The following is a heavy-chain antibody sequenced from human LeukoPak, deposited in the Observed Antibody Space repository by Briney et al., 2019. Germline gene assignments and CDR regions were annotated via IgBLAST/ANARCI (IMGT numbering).Heavy chain of an antibody. D-gene: IGHD3-3*01. CDR2: IIPIFGTA. V-gene: IGHV1-69*05. CDR3: ARDYDFWSGYLDY. CDR1: GGTFSSYA. J-gene: IGHJ4*02. Sequence: SVKVSCKASGGTFSSYATSWVRQAPGQGLEWMGRIIPIFGTANYAQKFQGRVTITTDESTSTAYMELSSLRSEDTAVYYCARDYDFWSGYLDYWGQGTLVTVSS.